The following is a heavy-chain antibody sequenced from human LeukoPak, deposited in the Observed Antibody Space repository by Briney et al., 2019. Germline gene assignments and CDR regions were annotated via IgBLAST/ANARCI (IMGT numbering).Heavy chain of an antibody. D-gene: IGHD4-17*01. Sequence: PGGSLRLSCTASGFTFSSYSMNWVRQAPGKGLEWVSSISSSSSYIYYADSVKGRFTISRDNAKNSLYLQMNSLRAEDTAVYYCAREAGDYYYYYYGMGVWGQGTTVTVSS. CDR2: ISSSSSYI. CDR1: GFTFSSYS. CDR3: AREAGDYYYYYYGMGV. J-gene: IGHJ6*02. V-gene: IGHV3-21*01.